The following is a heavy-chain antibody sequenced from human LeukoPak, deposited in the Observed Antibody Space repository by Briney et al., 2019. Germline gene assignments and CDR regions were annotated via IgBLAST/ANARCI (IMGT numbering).Heavy chain of an antibody. CDR3: ARVRDGYNDAYDI. D-gene: IGHD5-24*01. CDR1: GYSFTSYN. J-gene: IGHJ3*02. Sequence: ASVKVSCKTSGYSFTSYNLHWVRQAPGQRLEWMGIIKPSGGNTDYAQKFQGRVTMTRDTSTSTVYMELSSLKSEDTAVYYCARVRDGYNDAYDIWGQGTMVTVSS. CDR2: IKPSGGNT. V-gene: IGHV1-46*01.